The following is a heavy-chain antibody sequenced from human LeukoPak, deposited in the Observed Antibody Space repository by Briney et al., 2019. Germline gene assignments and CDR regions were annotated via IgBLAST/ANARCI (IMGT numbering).Heavy chain of an antibody. Sequence: SETLSLTCTVSGGSISSYYWSWIRQPPGKGLEWIGEINHSGSTNYNPSLKSRVTISVDTSKNQFSLKLSSVTAADTAVYYCARHLNRYTAARGSCGGDCYPGGFDYWGQGTLVTVSS. CDR2: INHSGST. D-gene: IGHD2-21*01. CDR1: GGSISSYY. V-gene: IGHV4-34*01. CDR3: ARHLNRYTAARGSCGGDCYPGGFDY. J-gene: IGHJ4*02.